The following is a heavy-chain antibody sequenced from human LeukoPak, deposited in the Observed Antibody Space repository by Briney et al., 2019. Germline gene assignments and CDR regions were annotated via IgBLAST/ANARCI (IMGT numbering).Heavy chain of an antibody. D-gene: IGHD6-19*01. J-gene: IGHJ5*02. CDR3: ARDGSGWNNWFDP. V-gene: IGHV3-21*01. Sequence: GGSLRLSCAASGFSFSSYTMNWVRQAPGKGLEWVSSISISSSSIYYADSVKGRFTISRDNAKNSLYLQMNSLRAEDTAVYYCARDGSGWNNWFDPWGQGTLVTVSS. CDR1: GFSFSSYT. CDR2: ISISSSSI.